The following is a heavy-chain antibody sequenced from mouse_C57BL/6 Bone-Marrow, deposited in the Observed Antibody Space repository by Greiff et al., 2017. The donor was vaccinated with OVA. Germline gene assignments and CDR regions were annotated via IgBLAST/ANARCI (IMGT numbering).Heavy chain of an antibody. D-gene: IGHD2-4*01. CDR3: ARDDYDETWFAY. CDR1: GYTFTSYW. J-gene: IGHJ3*01. CDR2: IDPSDSYT. Sequence: QVQLQQPGAELVMPGASVKLSCKASGYTFTSYWMHWVKQRPGQGLEWIGEIDPSDSYTNYNQKFKGKSTLTVDKSSSTAYMQLSSRTSEDSAVYYCARDDYDETWFAYWGQGTLVTVSA. V-gene: IGHV1-69*01.